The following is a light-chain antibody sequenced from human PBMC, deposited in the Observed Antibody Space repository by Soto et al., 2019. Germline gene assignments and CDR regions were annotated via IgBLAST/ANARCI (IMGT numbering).Light chain of an antibody. CDR1: QGISNY. CDR3: QKYNSAPWT. V-gene: IGKV1-27*01. CDR2: AAS. Sequence: DIQMTQSPSSLSASVGDRVTITCRASQGISNYLAGYQQKPGKVPKLLIYAASTLQSGVPSRFSGSGSGTDFTLTISSLQPEDVATDYCQKYNSAPWTFGEGPKVEIK. J-gene: IGKJ1*01.